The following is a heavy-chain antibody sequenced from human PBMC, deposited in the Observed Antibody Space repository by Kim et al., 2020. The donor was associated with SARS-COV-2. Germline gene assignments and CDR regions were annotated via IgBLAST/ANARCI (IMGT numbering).Heavy chain of an antibody. Sequence: SVKVSCKASGGTFSSYAISWVRQAPGQGLEWMGGIIPIFGTANYAQKFQGRVTITADESTSTAYMELSSLRSEDTAVYYCARFDSSGEGLDYWGQGTLVTVSS. D-gene: IGHD3-22*01. CDR2: IIPIFGTA. CDR3: ARFDSSGEGLDY. J-gene: IGHJ4*02. CDR1: GGTFSSYA. V-gene: IGHV1-69*13.